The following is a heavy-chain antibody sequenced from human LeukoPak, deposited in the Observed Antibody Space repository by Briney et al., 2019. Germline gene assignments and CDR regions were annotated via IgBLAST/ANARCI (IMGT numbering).Heavy chain of an antibody. V-gene: IGHV4-39*02. Sequence: PSETLSLTCTISGGSMSSTSYYWGWLRQPPGKGLEWIGSIYYSGSTYYNPSLKSRVTISVDTSKNQFSLKLSSVTAADTAVYYCARDAAAGIADYWGQGTLVTVSS. J-gene: IGHJ4*02. CDR2: IYYSGST. D-gene: IGHD6-13*01. CDR1: GGSMSSTSYY. CDR3: ARDAAAGIADY.